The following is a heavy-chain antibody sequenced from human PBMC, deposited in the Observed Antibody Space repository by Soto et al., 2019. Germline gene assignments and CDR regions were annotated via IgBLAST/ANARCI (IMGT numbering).Heavy chain of an antibody. CDR3: ERDLKRYYHSSGYGYYYYGMDV. J-gene: IGHJ6*02. D-gene: IGHD3-22*01. CDR1: RGTFSSYA. V-gene: IGHV1-69*13. CDR2: IIPIFGTA. Sequence: GASVKVSCKASRGTFSSYAISWVRQAPGQGLEWMGGIIPIFGTANYAQKFQGRVTITADESTSTAYMELSSLRSEDTDVYYCERDLKRYYHSSGYGYYYYGMDVWGQGTTVTVSS.